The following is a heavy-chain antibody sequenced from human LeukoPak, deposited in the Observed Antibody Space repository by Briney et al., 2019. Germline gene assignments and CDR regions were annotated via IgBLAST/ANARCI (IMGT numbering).Heavy chain of an antibody. D-gene: IGHD6-19*01. CDR1: GDSISGYC. V-gene: IGHV4-59*01. CDR2: IYYSGST. CDR3: ARVVAGRRFDP. J-gene: IGHJ5*02. Sequence: PSETLSLTCTVSGDSISGYCWSWIRQPPGKGLEWIGYIYYSGSTNYNPSLKSRVTISVDTSKNQFSLKVNSVTAADTAVYYCARVVAGRRFDPWGQGTLVTVSS.